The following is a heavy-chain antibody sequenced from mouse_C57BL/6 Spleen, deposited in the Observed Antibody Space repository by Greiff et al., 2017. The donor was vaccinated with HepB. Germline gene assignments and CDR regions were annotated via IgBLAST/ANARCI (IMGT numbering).Heavy chain of an antibody. CDR1: GYTFTDYY. J-gene: IGHJ2*01. V-gene: IGHV1-26*01. D-gene: IGHD3-1*01. CDR3: ARGHVDY. Sequence: VQLQQSGPELVKPGASVKISCKASGYTFTDYYMDWVKQSHGKSLEWIGDINPNTGGTSYNQKFKGKATLTVDKSSSTAYMELRSLTSEDSAVYYCARGHVDYWGQGTTLTVSS. CDR2: INPNTGGT.